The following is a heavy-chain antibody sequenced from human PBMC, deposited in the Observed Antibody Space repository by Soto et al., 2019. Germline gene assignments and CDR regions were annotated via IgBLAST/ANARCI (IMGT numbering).Heavy chain of an antibody. V-gene: IGHV1-69*06. J-gene: IGHJ6*02. Sequence: QVQLVQSGAEVKNPGSSVRVSCKTSGFTFNVYGIHWVRQAPGQGLEWMGGLIPIYDEPNYAQKFQGRVTITADKSTATVYLELNSLRSEDTAVYFCARVRDPHLDHYGWDVWGQGTTVTVSS. CDR3: ARVRDPHLDHYGWDV. CDR2: LIPIYDEP. CDR1: GFTFNVYG.